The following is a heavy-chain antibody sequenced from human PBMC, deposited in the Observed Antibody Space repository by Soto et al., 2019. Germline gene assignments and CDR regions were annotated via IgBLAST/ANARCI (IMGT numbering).Heavy chain of an antibody. V-gene: IGHV1-3*05. Sequence: QVQLVQSGAEEKKPGASVKVSCKASGYTFTGYAMHWVRQAPGLRLEWMGWINAGNGNTKYSQKFQGRVTITRDTSASTAYMELSSLRSEDTAVYDCARAVAVAADFDYWGQGTLVTVSS. D-gene: IGHD6-19*01. J-gene: IGHJ4*02. CDR2: INAGNGNT. CDR3: ARAVAVAADFDY. CDR1: GYTFTGYA.